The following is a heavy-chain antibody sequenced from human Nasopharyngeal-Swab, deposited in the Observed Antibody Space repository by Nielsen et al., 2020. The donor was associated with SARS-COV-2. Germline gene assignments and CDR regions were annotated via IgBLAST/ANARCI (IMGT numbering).Heavy chain of an antibody. D-gene: IGHD6-19*01. Sequence: VRQAPGKGLEWVAIISYDGSNKYYADSVKGRFTISRDNSRKTLYLQMNSLRAEDTAVYYCARPWALFSSVRHGFDPWGQGSLVTVSS. CDR3: ARPWALFSSVRHGFDP. J-gene: IGHJ5*02. V-gene: IGHV3-30*03. CDR2: ISYDGSNK.